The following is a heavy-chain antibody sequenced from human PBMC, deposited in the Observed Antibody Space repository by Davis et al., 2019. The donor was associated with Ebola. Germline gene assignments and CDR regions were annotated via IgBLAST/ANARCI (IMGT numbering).Heavy chain of an antibody. D-gene: IGHD3-3*01. J-gene: IGHJ4*02. CDR2: MNPNSGST. CDR3: ARDQGTIFGVVITRSDY. Sequence: AASVKVSCKASGYTFTSYDINWVRQATGQGLEWMGWMNPNSGSTSYAQKFQGRVTMTTDTSTSTAYMELRSLRSDDTAVYYCARDQGTIFGVVITRSDYWGQGTLVTVSS. V-gene: IGHV1-8*01. CDR1: GYTFTSYD.